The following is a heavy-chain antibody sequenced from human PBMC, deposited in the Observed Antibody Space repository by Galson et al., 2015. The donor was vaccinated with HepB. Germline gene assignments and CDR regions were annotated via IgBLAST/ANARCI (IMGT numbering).Heavy chain of an antibody. J-gene: IGHJ5*02. CDR1: GFTFSNAW. CDR2: IKGNTDGGTT. CDR3: TTEAYGDYGGLS. Sequence: SLRLSCAASGFTFSNAWMSWVRQAPGKGLEWVGRIKGNTDGGTTDYAAPEKGRFTISRDDSKNTLYLQMNSLKTEDTAVYYCTTEAYGDYGGLSWGQRTLVTVSS. V-gene: IGHV3-15*01. D-gene: IGHD4-17*01.